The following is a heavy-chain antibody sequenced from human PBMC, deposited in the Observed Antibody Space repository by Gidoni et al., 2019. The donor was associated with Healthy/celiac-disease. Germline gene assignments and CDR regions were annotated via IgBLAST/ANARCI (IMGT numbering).Heavy chain of an antibody. J-gene: IGHJ5*02. Sequence: QVQLVQSGAEVKKPGASVKVSCKASGSTFTGYYMHWVRQAPGQGLEWMGRINPNSGGTNYAQKFQGRVTMTRDTSISTAYMELSRLRSDDTTVYYCAREKDSSSWYPSPRGSWFDPWGQGTLVTVSS. D-gene: IGHD6-13*01. CDR3: AREKDSSSWYPSPRGSWFDP. V-gene: IGHV1-2*06. CDR1: GSTFTGYY. CDR2: INPNSGGT.